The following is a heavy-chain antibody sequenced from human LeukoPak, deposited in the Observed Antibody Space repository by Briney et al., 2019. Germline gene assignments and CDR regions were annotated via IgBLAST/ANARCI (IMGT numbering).Heavy chain of an antibody. Sequence: SETLSLTCTVSGGSISSSSYYWGWIRQPPGKGLEWIGSIYYSGSTYYNPSLKSRVTISVDTSKNQFSLKLSSVTAADTAVYYXARRSSSWIHWFDPWGQGTLVTVSS. D-gene: IGHD6-13*01. V-gene: IGHV4-39*01. CDR1: GGSISSSSYY. CDR2: IYYSGST. CDR3: ARRSSSWIHWFDP. J-gene: IGHJ5*02.